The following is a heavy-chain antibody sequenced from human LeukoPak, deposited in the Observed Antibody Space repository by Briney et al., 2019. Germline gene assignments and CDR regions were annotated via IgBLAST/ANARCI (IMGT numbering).Heavy chain of an antibody. Sequence: AGSLRLSCAASGFTFSSYSMNWVRQAPGKGLEWVSSISSSSSYIYYADSVKGRFTISRDNAKNSLYLQMNSLRAEDTAVYYCARLRGWGHNYFDHWGQGTLVTVSS. CDR2: ISSSSSYI. V-gene: IGHV3-21*01. J-gene: IGHJ4*02. CDR1: GFTFSSYS. D-gene: IGHD1-26*01. CDR3: ARLRGWGHNYFDH.